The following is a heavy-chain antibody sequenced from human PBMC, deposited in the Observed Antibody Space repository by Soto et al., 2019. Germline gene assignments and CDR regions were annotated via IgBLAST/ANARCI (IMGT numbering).Heavy chain of an antibody. CDR1: GLPFSASG. CDR3: AREKGTTCLDT. CDR2: IWSDGSKE. J-gene: IGHJ5*02. D-gene: IGHD1-26*01. Sequence: QVQLVESGGGVVQPGRSLRLSCAASGLPFSASGMHWVRQAPGKGLEWVAMIWSDGSKEYYADSVKGRFTITRDNSKNTVFLQMDSLIAEDTAVYYCAREKGTTCLDTWGQGTMVTVSS. V-gene: IGHV3-33*01.